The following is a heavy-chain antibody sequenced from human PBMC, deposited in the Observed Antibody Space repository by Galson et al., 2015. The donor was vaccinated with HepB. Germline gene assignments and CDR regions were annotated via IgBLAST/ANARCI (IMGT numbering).Heavy chain of an antibody. V-gene: IGHV1-3*01. CDR1: GYTFTSFA. CDR2: INGGNGNT. CDR3: ARTSSSWRIEF. D-gene: IGHD6-13*01. Sequence: SVKVSCKASGYTFTSFAIHWVRQAPGQRLEWMGWINGGNGNTKYSQKFQGGVTITRDTSASTAYKELSSLRSEDTAVYYCARTSSSWRIEFWGQGTLVTVSS. J-gene: IGHJ4*02.